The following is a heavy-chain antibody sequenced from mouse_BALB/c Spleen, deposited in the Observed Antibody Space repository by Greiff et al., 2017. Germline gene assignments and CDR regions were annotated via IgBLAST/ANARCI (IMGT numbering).Heavy chain of an antibody. V-gene: IGHV5-17*02. CDR1: GFTFSSFG. D-gene: IGHD2-1*01. CDR3: ARKEGNYLYAMDY. CDR2: ISSGSSTI. Sequence: EVKLVESGGGLVQPGGSRKLSCAASGFTFSSFGMHWVRQAPEKGLEWVAYISSGSSTIYYADTVKGRFTISRDNPKNTLFLQMTSLRSEDTAMYYCARKEGNYLYAMDYWGQGTSVTVSS. J-gene: IGHJ4*01.